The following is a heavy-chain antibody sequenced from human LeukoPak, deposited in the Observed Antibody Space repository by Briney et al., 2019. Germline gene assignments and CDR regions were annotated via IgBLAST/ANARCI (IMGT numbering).Heavy chain of an antibody. CDR3: ARIGYSISWSGDY. D-gene: IGHD6-13*01. J-gene: IGHJ4*02. CDR2: INHNGNVN. V-gene: IGHV3-7*01. CDR1: GFTFSSYW. Sequence: GGSLRLSCAASGFTFSSYWMNWARQAPGKGLEWVASINHNGNVNYYVDSVKGRFSISRDNSKNTLYLQMNSLRAEDTAVYYCARIGYSISWSGDYWGQGSLVTVSS.